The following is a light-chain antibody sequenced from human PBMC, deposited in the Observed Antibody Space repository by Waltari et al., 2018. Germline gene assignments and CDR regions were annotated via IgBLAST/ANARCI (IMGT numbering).Light chain of an antibody. J-gene: IGKJ2*01. CDR1: QTINKW. CDR3: QQYNTYRYT. CDR2: FAS. V-gene: IGKV1-5*03. Sequence: DIQMTQSPSTLSASVGDRVTITCRAIQTINKWLAWYQQKPGKAPKLLIYFASTLESGVPSRFSGTGSGAEYTLTISSLQPDDFATYYCQQYNTYRYTFGQGTKLEIK.